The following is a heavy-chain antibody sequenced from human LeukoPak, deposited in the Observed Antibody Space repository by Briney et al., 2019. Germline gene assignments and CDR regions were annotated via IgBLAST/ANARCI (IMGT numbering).Heavy chain of an antibody. J-gene: IGHJ5*02. Sequence: ASVKVSCKASGYTFTDYYMHWVRQAPGQGLEWMGWINPNSGGTNYAQKFQGRVTMTRDTSISTASMELSRLRSDDTAVYYRVRYSIAVAGPYNWFDPWGQGTLVTVSS. D-gene: IGHD6-19*01. CDR3: VRYSIAVAGPYNWFDP. V-gene: IGHV1-2*02. CDR1: GYTFTDYY. CDR2: INPNSGGT.